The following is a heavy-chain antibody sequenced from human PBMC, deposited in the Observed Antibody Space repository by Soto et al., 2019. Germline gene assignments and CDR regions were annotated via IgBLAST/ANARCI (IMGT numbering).Heavy chain of an antibody. J-gene: IGHJ4*02. D-gene: IGHD3-3*01. Sequence: GASVKVSCKASGYTFTSYAMHWVRQAPGQRLEWMGWINAGNGNTKYSQKFQGRVTITRDTSASTAYMELSSLRSEDTAVYYCARPYYDFWSGYYTSDFWGQGTLVTVSS. CDR3: ARPYYDFWSGYYTSDF. CDR2: INAGNGNT. V-gene: IGHV1-3*01. CDR1: GYTFTSYA.